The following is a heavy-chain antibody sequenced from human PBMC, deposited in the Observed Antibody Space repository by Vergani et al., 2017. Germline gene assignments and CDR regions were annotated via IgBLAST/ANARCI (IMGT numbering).Heavy chain of an antibody. CDR1: FDSIRNLY. V-gene: IGHV4-59*11. D-gene: IGHD6-19*01. CDR2: IHYSENT. Sequence: QVQLQESGPGLVKSSETLSLTCSVSFDSIRNLYCNWIRQPPGKGLEWIGSIHYSENTNYNPTLKTRVSISVDTSKNQFSLTLTSVTAADTAVYYCASDTHSGQRADRWGQGILVTV. J-gene: IGHJ5*02. CDR3: ASDTHSGQRADR.